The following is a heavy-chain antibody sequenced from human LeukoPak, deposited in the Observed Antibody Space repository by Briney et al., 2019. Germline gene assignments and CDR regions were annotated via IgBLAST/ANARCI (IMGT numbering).Heavy chain of an antibody. D-gene: IGHD2-8*01. J-gene: IGHJ4*02. CDR1: GYTFTSYG. CDR3: ARVLFSGGLMVYATDY. V-gene: IGHV1-18*01. Sequence: ASVKDSCKASGYTFTSYGISWVRQAPGQGLEWMGWINAYNGNTNYEQKLQGRFTMTTYTTTNTCYIELRSRRSDDKAVYCCARVLFSGGLMVYATDYWGEGTLVTVPS. CDR2: INAYNGNT.